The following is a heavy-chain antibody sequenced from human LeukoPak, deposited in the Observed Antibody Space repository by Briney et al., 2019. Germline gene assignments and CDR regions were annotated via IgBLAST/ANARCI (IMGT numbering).Heavy chain of an antibody. CDR2: IYHGDSDT. V-gene: IGHV5-51*01. CDR1: GYSFTSYW. J-gene: IGHJ4*02. CDR3: ARPFANGYLDY. D-gene: IGHD2-8*01. Sequence: GESLKISCNGSGYSFTSYWIGWVRQMPGKGLEWMGIIYHGDSDTRYSPSFQGQVTISADQSISTAYLQWSSLTASDTAMYYSARPFANGYLDYWGQGTLVTVSS.